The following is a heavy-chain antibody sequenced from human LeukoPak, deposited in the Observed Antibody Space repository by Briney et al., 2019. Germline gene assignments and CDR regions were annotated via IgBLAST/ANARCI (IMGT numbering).Heavy chain of an antibody. Sequence: SETLSLTCTVSGGSVSSGGYYWDWIRQPPGKGLECLGYMYYDGTSNYNPSLKSRVTISIDSSKNQFSLRLSSVTAADTAVYYCARGRDNYGSGDSWGQGILVTVSS. J-gene: IGHJ4*02. D-gene: IGHD3-10*01. CDR1: GGSVSSGGYY. V-gene: IGHV4-61*08. CDR2: MYYDGTS. CDR3: ARGRDNYGSGDS.